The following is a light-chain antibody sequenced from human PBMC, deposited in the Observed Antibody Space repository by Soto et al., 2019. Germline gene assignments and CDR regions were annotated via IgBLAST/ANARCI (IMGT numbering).Light chain of an antibody. CDR2: GAS. CDR1: QSISRY. J-gene: IGKJ4*01. Sequence: IVLTQSPGTLSLSPGERTTLSCRASQSISRYLAWYQQKPGQGPRLLIYGASSRATGTPDRFSGSGSGTDFTLTINRLEPEDFALYYCQQRSNWPLTFGGGTKVDIK. CDR3: QQRSNWPLT. V-gene: IGKV3D-20*02.